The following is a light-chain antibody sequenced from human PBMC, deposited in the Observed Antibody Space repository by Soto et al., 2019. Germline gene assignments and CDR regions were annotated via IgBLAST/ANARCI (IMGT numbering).Light chain of an antibody. V-gene: IGLV1-44*01. CDR1: SSNIGSNT. CDR2: SNN. J-gene: IGLJ1*01. Sequence: QSALTQPPSASGTPGQRVTISCSGSSSNIGSNTVNWYQQLPGTAPKLLIYSNNQRPSGVPDRFSGSKSGTSASLAISGLQSEDEADYYCAARDDSLNGFYVFGTGTKVTVL. CDR3: AARDDSLNGFYV.